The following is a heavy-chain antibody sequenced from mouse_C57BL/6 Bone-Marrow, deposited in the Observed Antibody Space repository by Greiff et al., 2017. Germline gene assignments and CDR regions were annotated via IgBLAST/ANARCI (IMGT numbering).Heavy chain of an antibody. CDR1: GFTFSSYG. J-gene: IGHJ4*01. CDR3: ARHKATVVATDY. Sequence: EVKLQESGGDLVKPGGSLKLSCAASGFTFSSYGMSWVRQTPDKRLEWVATISSGGSYTYYPDSVKGRFTISRDNAKNTLYLQMSSLKSEDTAMYYCARHKATVVATDYWGQGTSVTVSS. CDR2: ISSGGSYT. V-gene: IGHV5-6*01. D-gene: IGHD1-1*01.